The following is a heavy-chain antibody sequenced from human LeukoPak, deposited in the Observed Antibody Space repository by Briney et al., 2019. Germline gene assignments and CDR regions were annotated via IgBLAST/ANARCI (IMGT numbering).Heavy chain of an antibody. D-gene: IGHD3-10*01. CDR2: INHSGST. Sequence: KPSETLSLTCAVYGGSFSGYYWSWIRHPPGKGLEWIGEINHSGSTNYNPSLKSRVTISVDTSKNQFSLKLSSVTAADTAVYYCAREKRITMVRGVINWFDPWGQGTLVTVSS. CDR1: GGSFSGYY. J-gene: IGHJ5*02. V-gene: IGHV4-34*01. CDR3: AREKRITMVRGVINWFDP.